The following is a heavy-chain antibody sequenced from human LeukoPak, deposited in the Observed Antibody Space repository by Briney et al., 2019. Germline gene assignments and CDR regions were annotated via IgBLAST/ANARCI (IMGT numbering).Heavy chain of an antibody. CDR2: INPNSGGT. CDR1: GYTFTGYY. D-gene: IGHD5-18*01. CDR3: ARIAHSYGNDRATNWFDP. J-gene: IGHJ5*02. V-gene: IGHV1-2*02. Sequence: ASVKVSCKASGYTFTGYYMHWVRQAPGQGLEWMGWINPNSGGTNYAQKFQGRVTMTRDTSISTAYMELSRLRSDDTAVYYCARIAHSYGNDRATNWFDPWGQGTLVTVSS.